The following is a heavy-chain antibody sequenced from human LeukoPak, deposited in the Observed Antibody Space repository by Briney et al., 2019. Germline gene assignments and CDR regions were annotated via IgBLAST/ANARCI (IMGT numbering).Heavy chain of an antibody. J-gene: IGHJ4*02. CDR2: ISSSSSYI. CDR3: ARGRISL. V-gene: IGHV3-21*01. CDR1: GFAFSKYA. Sequence: PGGSLRLSCVASGFAFSKYAMHWVRQAPGKGLEWVSSISSSSSYIYYADSVKGRFTISRDNAKNSLYLQMNSLRAEDTAVYYCARGRISLWGQGTLVTVSS.